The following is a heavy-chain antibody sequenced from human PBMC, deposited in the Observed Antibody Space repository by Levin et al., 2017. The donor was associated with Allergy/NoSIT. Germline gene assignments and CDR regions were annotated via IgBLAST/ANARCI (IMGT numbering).Heavy chain of an antibody. J-gene: IGHJ4*02. V-gene: IGHV4-59*01. CDR2: IYYSGST. CDR1: GGSISSYY. Sequence: LSQTLSLTCTVSGGSISSYYWSWIRQPPGKGLEWIGYIYYSGSTNYNPSLKSRVTISVDTSKNQFSLKLSSVTAADTAVYYCARDGSGWHTLDYWGQGTLVTVSS. CDR3: ARDGSGWHTLDY. D-gene: IGHD6-19*01.